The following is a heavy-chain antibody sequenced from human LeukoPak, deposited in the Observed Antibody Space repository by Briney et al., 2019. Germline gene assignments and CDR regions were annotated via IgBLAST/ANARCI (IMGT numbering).Heavy chain of an antibody. CDR3: AKEVFHRGVRGVIDY. Sequence: GGSLRLSCAASGFTFSSYGMHWVRQAPGKGLEWVAIISYDGSNKYYVDSVKGRFTISRDNSKNTLYLQMNSLRAEDTAVYYCAKEVFHRGVRGVIDYWGQGTLVTVSS. V-gene: IGHV3-30*18. J-gene: IGHJ4*02. CDR2: ISYDGSNK. CDR1: GFTFSSYG. D-gene: IGHD3-10*01.